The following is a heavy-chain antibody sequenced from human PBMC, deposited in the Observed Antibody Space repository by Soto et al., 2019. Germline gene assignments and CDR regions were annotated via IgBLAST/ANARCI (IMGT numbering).Heavy chain of an antibody. J-gene: IGHJ4*02. CDR2: ISGSGGST. CDR3: AKDIALAAAGTDYFDY. V-gene: IGHV3-23*01. CDR1: GFTFSSYA. Sequence: GGSLRLSCAASGFTFSSYAMSWVRQAPGKGLEWVSAISGSGGSTYYADSVKGRFTISRDNSKNTLYLQMNSLRAEDTAVYYCAKDIALAAAGTDYFDYWGQGTLVTVSS. D-gene: IGHD6-13*01.